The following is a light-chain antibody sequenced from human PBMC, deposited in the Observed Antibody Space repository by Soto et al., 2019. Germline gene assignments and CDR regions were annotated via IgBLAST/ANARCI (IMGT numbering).Light chain of an antibody. V-gene: IGKV1-5*01. CDR3: QQYRP. J-gene: IGKJ1*01. Sequence: DIQMTQSPSTLSASVGDRVTITCRASQIISSWLAWYQQKPGKAPKLLIYDASSLETGVPSRFSGSGSGTEFTLTISGLQPEDFATYYCQQYRPFGQGSKVDIK. CDR1: QIISSW. CDR2: DAS.